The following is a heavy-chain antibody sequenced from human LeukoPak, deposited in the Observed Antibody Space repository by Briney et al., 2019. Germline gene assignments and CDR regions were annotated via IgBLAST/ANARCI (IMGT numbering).Heavy chain of an antibody. V-gene: IGHV3-30*18. CDR3: AKRDGYSSGWDY. D-gene: IGHD6-19*01. CDR2: ISYDGSNK. CDR1: GLTFSSYG. J-gene: IGHJ4*02. Sequence: PGRSLRLSCAASGLTFSSYGMHWVRQAPGKGLEWVTVISYDGSNKYYADSVKGRFTISRDNSRNTLYLQMNSLRAEDTAVYYCAKRDGYSSGWDYWGQGTLVTVSS.